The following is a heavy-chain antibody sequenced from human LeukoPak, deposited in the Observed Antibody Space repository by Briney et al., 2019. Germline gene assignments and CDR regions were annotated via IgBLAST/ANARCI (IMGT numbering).Heavy chain of an antibody. CDR3: ARDTDSYQI. CDR1: GYTFTSSG. Sequence: ASVKVSCKASGYTFTSSGIRWVRQAPGHRLEWLGWISAYTGNTNYAQKIQGRVTMTTDTSTSTAYMELRSLRSDDTAVYYCARDTDSYQIWGQGTLVTVSS. CDR2: ISAYTGNT. V-gene: IGHV1-18*01. D-gene: IGHD2-2*01. J-gene: IGHJ4*02.